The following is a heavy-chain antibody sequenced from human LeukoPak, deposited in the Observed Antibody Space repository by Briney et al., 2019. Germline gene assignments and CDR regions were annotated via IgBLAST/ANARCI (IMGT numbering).Heavy chain of an antibody. CDR2: ISSEGFT. V-gene: IGHV3-53*01. CDR3: ARGRGGD. D-gene: IGHD2-15*01. Sequence: LSCAXXXVXXXSYFMGWVRQAPGKGLEWVSLISSEGFTYYADSVKGRFTISRDNSKNTLYLQMNSLRAEDTAFYYCARGRGGDWGQGALVTVSS. J-gene: IGHJ4*02. CDR1: XVXXXSYF.